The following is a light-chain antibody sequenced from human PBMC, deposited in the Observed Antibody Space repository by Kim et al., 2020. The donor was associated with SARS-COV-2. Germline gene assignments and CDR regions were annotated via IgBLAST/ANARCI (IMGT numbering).Light chain of an antibody. CDR2: RNS. CDR1: SSNIGSNY. J-gene: IGLJ1*01. CDR3: AAWDDSLSGSYV. V-gene: IGLV1-47*01. Sequence: ELTQPPSASGTPGQRVTISCSGSSSNIGSNYVYWYQQLPGTAPKLLIYRNSQRPSGVPDRFSGSKSGTSASLAISGLRSEDEADYYCAAWDDSLSGSYVFGTGTKVTVL.